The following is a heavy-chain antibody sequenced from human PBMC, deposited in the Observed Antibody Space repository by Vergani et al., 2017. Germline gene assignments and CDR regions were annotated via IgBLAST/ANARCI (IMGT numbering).Heavy chain of an antibody. CDR2: VYPSGTT. V-gene: IGHV4-61*02. J-gene: IGHJ5*02. Sequence: QVQLHESGPELVRPSETLSLICSGSGVFMQSGRFYWTWIRQTAVRRLEWMGRVYPSGTTNYNPSLNGRVTIFVDKSKNPLSLRLNSVTAADTAVYYCARGETRTDWFDPWGQGTLVTVSS. CDR1: GVFMQSGRFY. D-gene: IGHD3/OR15-3a*01. CDR3: ARGETRTDWFDP.